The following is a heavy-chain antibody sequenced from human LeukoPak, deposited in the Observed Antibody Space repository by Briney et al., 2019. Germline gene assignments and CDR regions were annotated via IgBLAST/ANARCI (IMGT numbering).Heavy chain of an antibody. D-gene: IGHD3-22*01. CDR2: ISSSSSTI. V-gene: IGHV3-48*04. CDR1: GFTFSSYS. Sequence: GGSLRLSCAASGFTFSSYSMNWVRQAPGKGLEWVSYISSSSSTIYYADSVKGRFTISRDNAKNSLYLQMNSLRAEDTAVYYCARQDYFDSSVLDYWGRGTLVTISS. J-gene: IGHJ4*02. CDR3: ARQDYFDSSVLDY.